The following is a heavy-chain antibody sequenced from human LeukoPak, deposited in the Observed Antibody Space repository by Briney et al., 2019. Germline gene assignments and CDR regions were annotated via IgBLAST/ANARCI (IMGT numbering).Heavy chain of an antibody. CDR2: IIPIFGTA. Sequence: ASVKVSCKASGGTFSSYAISWVRQAPGQGLEWMGRIIPIFGTANYAQKFQGRVTITTDESTSTAYMELSSLRSDDTAIYYCARDIATVVHQDWGQGTLVTVSS. CDR3: ARDIATVVHQD. D-gene: IGHD2-2*01. J-gene: IGHJ4*02. V-gene: IGHV1-69*05. CDR1: GGTFSSYA.